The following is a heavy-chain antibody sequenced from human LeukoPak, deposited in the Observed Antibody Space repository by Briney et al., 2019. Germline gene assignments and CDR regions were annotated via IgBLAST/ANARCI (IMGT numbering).Heavy chain of an antibody. J-gene: IGHJ5*02. CDR2: IYYSGST. Sequence: PSETLSLTCTVSGGSISSYYWSWIRQPPGKGLEWIGYIYYSGSTNYNPSLKSRVTISVDTSKNQFSLKLSSVTAADTAVYYCARDSTSGYYYGSGSYTNWFDPWGQGTLVTVSS. CDR3: ARDSTSGYYYGSGSYTNWFDP. D-gene: IGHD3-10*01. V-gene: IGHV4-59*01. CDR1: GGSISSYY.